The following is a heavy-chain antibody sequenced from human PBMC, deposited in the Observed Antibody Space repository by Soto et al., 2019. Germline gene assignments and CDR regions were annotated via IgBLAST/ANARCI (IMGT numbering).Heavy chain of an antibody. CDR1: GFTFSTYS. D-gene: IGHD2-15*01. J-gene: IGHJ4*02. V-gene: IGHV3-21*04. CDR3: ARVVGHCSGGSCSGY. Sequence: EVQVVESGGDLVKPGGSLRLSCAASGFTFSTYSMNWVRQAPGKGLEWVSSISSSSRYIYYADSVRGRFTISRDNAKNSLYLQMNSLRAEDTAVYYCARVVGHCSGGSCSGYWGQGTLVTVSS. CDR2: ISSSSRYI.